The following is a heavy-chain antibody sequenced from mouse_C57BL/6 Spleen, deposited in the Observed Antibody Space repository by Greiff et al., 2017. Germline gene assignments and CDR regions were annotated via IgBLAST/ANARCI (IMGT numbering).Heavy chain of an antibody. V-gene: IGHV1-69*01. D-gene: IGHD2-1*01. CDR2: IDPSDSYT. J-gene: IGHJ3*01. Sequence: LQQPGAELVMPGASVKLSCKASGYTFTSYWMHWVKQRPGQGLEWIGEIDPSDSYTNYNQKFKGKSTLTVDKSSSTAYMQLSSLTSEDSAVYYCARSTMVTSWFAYWGQGTLVTVSA. CDR1: GYTFTSYW. CDR3: ARSTMVTSWFAY.